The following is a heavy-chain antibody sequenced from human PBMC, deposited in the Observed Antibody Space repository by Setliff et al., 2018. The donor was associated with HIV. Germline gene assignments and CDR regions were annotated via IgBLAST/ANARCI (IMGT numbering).Heavy chain of an antibody. D-gene: IGHD5-18*01. Sequence: GASVKVSCKASGYTFTSNDINWVRQATGQGLEWMGWMNPNSGNTGYAQKFQGRVTMTRDTSISTAYMELSSLRSDDTAVYYCARSPESRGYSYGFITWGQGTLVTVSS. V-gene: IGHV1-8*01. J-gene: IGHJ5*02. CDR1: GYTFTSND. CDR3: ARSPESRGYSYGFIT. CDR2: MNPNSGNT.